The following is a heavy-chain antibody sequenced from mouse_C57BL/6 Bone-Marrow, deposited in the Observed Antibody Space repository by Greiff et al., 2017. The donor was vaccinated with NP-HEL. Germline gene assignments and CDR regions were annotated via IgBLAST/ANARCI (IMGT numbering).Heavy chain of an antibody. J-gene: IGHJ1*03. CDR1: GYTFTSYG. CDR2: IYPRSGNT. Sequence: VQLQQSGAELARPGASVKLSCKASGYTFTSYGISWVKQRTGQGLEWIGEIYPRSGNTYYNEKFKGKATLTADKSSSTAYMELRSLTSEDSAVYFCAGLGPYWYFDVWGTGTTVTVSA. D-gene: IGHD3-3*01. V-gene: IGHV1-81*01. CDR3: AGLGPYWYFDV.